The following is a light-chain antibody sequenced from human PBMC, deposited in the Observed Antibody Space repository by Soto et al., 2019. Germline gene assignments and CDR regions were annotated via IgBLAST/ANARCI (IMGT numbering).Light chain of an antibody. CDR1: QDISYY. J-gene: IGKJ1*01. CDR3: QKYHSSPRT. Sequence: DIQMTQSPSSLSASVGDRVTITCRANQDISYYLAWYQQKQGKVPKLLIYGASTLQSGVPSRFSGSGSVTDFTLTISSLQPEDIATYYCQKYHSSPRTFGQGTKVEIK. CDR2: GAS. V-gene: IGKV1-27*01.